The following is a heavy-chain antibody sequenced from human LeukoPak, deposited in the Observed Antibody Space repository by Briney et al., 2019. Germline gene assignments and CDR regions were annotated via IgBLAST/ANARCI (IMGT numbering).Heavy chain of an antibody. CDR1: GFIVSSYY. CDR2: IYSGGSP. V-gene: IGHV3-66*01. D-gene: IGHD1-26*01. Sequence: QPGGSLRLSCAASGFIVSSYYMSWVRQAPGKGLEWVSVIYSGGSPHYADSVKGRFAISRDNSKNTLYLQMNSLRAEDTAVYYCAKDPRELLRPSYFDYWGQGTLVTVSS. J-gene: IGHJ4*02. CDR3: AKDPRELLRPSYFDY.